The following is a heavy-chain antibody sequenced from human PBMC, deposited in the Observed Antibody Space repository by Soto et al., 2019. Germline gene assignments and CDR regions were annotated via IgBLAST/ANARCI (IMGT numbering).Heavy chain of an antibody. V-gene: IGHV4-31*03. CDR2: IYYSGST. CDR1: GGSISSGGYY. J-gene: IGHJ4*02. Sequence: QVQLQESGPGLVKPSQTLSLTCTVSGGSISSGGYYWSWIRQHPGKGLEWIGYIYYSGSTYYNPSLKVRVTISVDTSKNQFSLKLSSVTAADTAVYYCARSDRWGGFDQLLAFDYWGQGTLVTVSS. D-gene: IGHD2-2*01. CDR3: ARSDRWGGFDQLLAFDY.